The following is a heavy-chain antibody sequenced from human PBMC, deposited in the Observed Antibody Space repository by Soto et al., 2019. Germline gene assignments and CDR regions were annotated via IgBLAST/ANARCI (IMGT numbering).Heavy chain of an antibody. J-gene: IGHJ4*02. Sequence: GGSLRLSCEASGFTFSRVSMNWVRQVPGKGLEWVASISSGSSDTWYADSVKGRFIISRDNAQNSLFLQMNTLRPEDTAMYYCARGIVVVVAAGYFDYWGQGTLVTVSS. CDR3: ARGIVVVVAAGYFDY. CDR1: GFTFSRVS. D-gene: IGHD2-15*01. CDR2: ISSGSSDT. V-gene: IGHV3-21*01.